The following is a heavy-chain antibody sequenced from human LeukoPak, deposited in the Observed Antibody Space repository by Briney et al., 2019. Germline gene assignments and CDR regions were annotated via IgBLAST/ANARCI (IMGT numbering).Heavy chain of an antibody. CDR3: ARDLGSYSSGWYMGFDY. CDR2: IKQDGSEI. D-gene: IGHD6-19*01. CDR1: GFTFSTYW. J-gene: IGHJ4*02. Sequence: PGGSLRLSCAASGFTFSTYWMSWVRQAPGKGLERVANIKQDGSEIYYVDSVKGRFTISRDNAKNSLYLQMNSLRAEDTAIYYCARDLGSYSSGWYMGFDYWGQGTLVTVSS. V-gene: IGHV3-7*01.